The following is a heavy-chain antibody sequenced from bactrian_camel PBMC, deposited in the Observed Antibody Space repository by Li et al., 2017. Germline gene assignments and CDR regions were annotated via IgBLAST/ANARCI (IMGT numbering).Heavy chain of an antibody. CDR3: AAGRTSSLVPVRYTY. CDR1: KKHISSCG. V-gene: IGHV3S53*01. CDR2: IESDRTT. J-gene: IGHJ4*01. Sequence: QLVESGGGSVQPGGSLKLSCVVSKKHISSCGMGWYRQAPGKQREMVATIESDRTTHYADHAKGRFTISQDNEKINLYLQMNSLKTEDTAVYYCAAGRTSSLVPVRYTYWGQGTQVTVSS.